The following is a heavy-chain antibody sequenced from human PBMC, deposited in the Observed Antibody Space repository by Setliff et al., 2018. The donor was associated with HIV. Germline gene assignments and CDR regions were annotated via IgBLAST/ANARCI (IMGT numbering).Heavy chain of an antibody. CDR2: VSSSADTT. J-gene: IGHJ4*02. V-gene: IGHV3-11*04. CDR1: GFTFNDYY. D-gene: IGHD6-13*01. Sequence: SLRLSCAASGFTFNDYYMSWIRQAPGRGLEWVSYVSSSADTTFYADSVKGRFTVSRDNSKAYLQMNSLRGEDTAVYYCATQTGFYNSHWYDYWGQGTMVTAPQ. CDR3: ATQTGFYNSHWYDY.